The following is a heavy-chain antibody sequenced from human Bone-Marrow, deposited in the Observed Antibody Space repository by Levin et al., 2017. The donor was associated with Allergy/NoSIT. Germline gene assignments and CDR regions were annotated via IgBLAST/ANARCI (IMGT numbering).Heavy chain of an antibody. CDR3: ARGGLPTYYFNY. V-gene: IGHV1-69*04. CDR2: IIPIYGIT. J-gene: IGHJ4*02. Sequence: ASVKVSCKSSGGSLTGHPINWVRQAPGQGLEWMGRIIPIYGITKYSEKFQGRVTITADKSTSTTFMELSGLRSEDTAVYYCARGGLPTYYFNYWGQGTLVTVSS. D-gene: IGHD4-11*01. CDR1: GGSLTGHP.